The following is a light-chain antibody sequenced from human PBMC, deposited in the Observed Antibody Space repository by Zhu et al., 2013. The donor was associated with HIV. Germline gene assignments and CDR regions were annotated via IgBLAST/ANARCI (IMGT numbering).Light chain of an antibody. J-gene: IGLJ3*02. Sequence: VLTQAPSVSVAPGKTARITCGGNNIGSRSVHWYQQKPGQAPVLVVYDDRDRPSGIPERFSGSNSGNTATLTTSRVEAGDEADYYCQVWDTNIDQGVFGGGTKLTVL. CDR2: DDR. CDR3: QVWDTNIDQGV. V-gene: IGLV3-21*03. CDR1: NIGSRS.